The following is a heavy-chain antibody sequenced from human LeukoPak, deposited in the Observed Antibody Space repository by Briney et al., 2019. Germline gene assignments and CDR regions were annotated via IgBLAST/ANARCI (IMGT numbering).Heavy chain of an antibody. CDR1: GFTFSRCG. J-gene: IGHJ4*02. Sequence: GGSLRLSCAASGFTFSRCGMHWVRQAPGKGLEWVAVIYSDGRNEYYADSVEGRFTISRDNSKNTLYLQMNSLRAEDTAVYYCARAEPGLFDYWGLGTLVTVSS. V-gene: IGHV3-33*08. CDR3: ARAEPGLFDY. CDR2: IYSDGRNE.